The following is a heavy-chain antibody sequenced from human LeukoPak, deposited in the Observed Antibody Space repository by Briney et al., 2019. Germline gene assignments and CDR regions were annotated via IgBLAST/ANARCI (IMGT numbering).Heavy chain of an antibody. J-gene: IGHJ4*02. V-gene: IGHV3-7*03. CDR2: IKQDGTEK. D-gene: IGHD5-12*01. Sequence: GGSLRLSCAVYGLSFSTSWVNWVRQAPGKGLEWVANIKQDGTEKYYVDSVKGRFTISRDNAKNSLYLQMNSLRAEDTAVYYCAKAMWLRSKPSPFDHWGQGTPVTVSS. CDR3: AKAMWLRSKPSPFDH. CDR1: GLSFSTSW.